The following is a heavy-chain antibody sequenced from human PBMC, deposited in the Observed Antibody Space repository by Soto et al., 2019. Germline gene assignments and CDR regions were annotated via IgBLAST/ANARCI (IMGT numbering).Heavy chain of an antibody. CDR2: ISAYNGNT. Sequence: ASVKVSCKASGYTFTSYGISWVRQAPGRGLEWMGWISAYNGNTNYAQKLQGRVTMTTDTSTSTAYMELRSLRSDDTAVYYCARAPGVEDYYDSSGYNPPDYYYGMDVWGQGTTVTVSS. CDR3: ARAPGVEDYYDSSGYNPPDYYYGMDV. J-gene: IGHJ6*02. D-gene: IGHD3-22*01. CDR1: GYTFTSYG. V-gene: IGHV1-18*01.